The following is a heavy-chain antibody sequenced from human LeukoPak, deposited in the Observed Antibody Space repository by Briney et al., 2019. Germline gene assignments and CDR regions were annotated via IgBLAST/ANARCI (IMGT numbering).Heavy chain of an antibody. J-gene: IGHJ6*03. Sequence: PSETLSLTCTVSGGSISSYYWSWIRQPPGRGLEWIGYIYYSGYTNYNPSLKSRVTISVDTSKNQFSLKLSSATAADTAVYYCARTTTVRGTYYMDVWGKGTTVTISS. CDR1: GGSISSYY. D-gene: IGHD3-10*01. CDR3: ARTTTVRGTYYMDV. V-gene: IGHV4-59*01. CDR2: IYYSGYT.